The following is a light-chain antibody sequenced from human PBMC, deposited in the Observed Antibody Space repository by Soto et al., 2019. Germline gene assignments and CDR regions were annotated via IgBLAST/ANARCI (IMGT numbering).Light chain of an antibody. CDR2: EVS. CDR1: SSDVGGYNY. CDR3: CSHGGSNNFWV. J-gene: IGLJ3*02. V-gene: IGLV2-8*01. Sequence: QSALTQPPSASGSPGQSVTISCTGSSSDVGGYNYVSWYQQHPGKAPKLMIYEVSERPSGVPDRFSGSKSGNTASLTVSGFQAEDEADYYCCSHGGSNNFWVFGGGTKLTVL.